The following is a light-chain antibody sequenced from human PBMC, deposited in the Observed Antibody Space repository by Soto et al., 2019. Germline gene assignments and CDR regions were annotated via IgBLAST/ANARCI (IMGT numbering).Light chain of an antibody. J-gene: IGLJ1*01. V-gene: IGLV2-14*01. CDR3: SSFTSRFTFV. CDR1: RSDVGAYNY. Sequence: QSVLTQPASVSGSPGQSIAISGTGTRSDVGAYNYVSWYQQHPGKAPKLMVSEVTNRPSGVSDRFSGSKSGNTASLTISGLQAEDGADYYCSSFTSRFTFVFGTGTQVTV. CDR2: EVT.